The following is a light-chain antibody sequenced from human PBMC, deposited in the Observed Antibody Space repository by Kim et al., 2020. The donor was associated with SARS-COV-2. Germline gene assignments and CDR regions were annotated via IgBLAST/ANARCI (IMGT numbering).Light chain of an antibody. CDR2: GTS. CDR1: QSVNGNY. CDR3: QQYGSSPRT. V-gene: IGKV3-20*01. J-gene: IGKJ1*01. Sequence: SPGERVTGSCRASQSVNGNYLAWYQQKPGQAPRLLLYGTSSRVTGIPDRFSGSGSGTDFTLTISRLEPEDYAVYYCQQYGSSPRTFGQGTKVDIK.